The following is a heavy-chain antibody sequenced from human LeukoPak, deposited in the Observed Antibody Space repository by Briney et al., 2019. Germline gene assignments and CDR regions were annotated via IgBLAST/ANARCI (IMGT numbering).Heavy chain of an antibody. J-gene: IGHJ4*02. CDR2: IISSSYI. D-gene: IGHD1-26*01. Sequence: GGSLRLSCAASGFTFSDYSMNWVRQAPGKGLEWVSSIISSSYIYFADSVKGRFTISRDNSKNTLNLQMNSLRAEDTAVYYCARDDGKGGPFDYWGRGTLVTVSS. V-gene: IGHV3-21*04. CDR3: ARDDGKGGPFDY. CDR1: GFTFSDYS.